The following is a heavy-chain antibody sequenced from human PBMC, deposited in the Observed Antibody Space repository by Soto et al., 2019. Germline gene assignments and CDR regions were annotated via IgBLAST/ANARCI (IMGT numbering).Heavy chain of an antibody. CDR3: ARHRLRQPLVRYYYGMDV. V-gene: IGHV4-61*01. J-gene: IGHJ6*02. D-gene: IGHD6-13*01. Sequence: SETLSLTCTVSGGSVSSGSYYWSWIRQPPGKGLEWIGYIYYSGSTNYNPSLKSRVTISVDTSKNQFSLKLSSVTAADTAVYYCARHRLRQPLVRYYYGMDVWGHGTTFTVSS. CDR2: IYYSGST. CDR1: GGSVSSGSYY.